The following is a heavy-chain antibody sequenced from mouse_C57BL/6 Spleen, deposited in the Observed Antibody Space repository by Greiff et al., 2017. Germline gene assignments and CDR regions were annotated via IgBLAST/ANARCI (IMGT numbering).Heavy chain of an antibody. CDR2: INPSSGYT. CDR3: ARDDYDAMDY. CDR1: GYTFTSYT. J-gene: IGHJ4*01. Sequence: QVQLKQSGAELARPGASVKMSCKASGYTFTSYTMHWVKQRPGPGLEWIGYINPSSGYTKYNQKFKDKATLTADKASSTAYMQLSSLTSEDSAVYYCARDDYDAMDYWGQGTSVTVSS. V-gene: IGHV1-4*01.